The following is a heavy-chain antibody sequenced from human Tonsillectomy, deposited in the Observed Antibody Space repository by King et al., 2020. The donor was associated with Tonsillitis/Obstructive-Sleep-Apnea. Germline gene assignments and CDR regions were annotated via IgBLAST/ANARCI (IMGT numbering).Heavy chain of an antibody. D-gene: IGHD3-22*01. CDR3: TRVEYYYDSSGYEGWFDP. Sequence: VQLVESGGGLVQPGRSLRLSCTASGFTFGDYAMSWVRQAPGKGLEWVGFIRSKAYGGTTEYAASVKGRFTISRDDSKSIAYLQMNSLKTEDTAVYYCTRVEYYYDSSGYEGWFDPWGQGTLVTVSS. J-gene: IGHJ5*02. CDR1: GFTFGDYA. V-gene: IGHV3-49*04. CDR2: IRSKAYGGTT.